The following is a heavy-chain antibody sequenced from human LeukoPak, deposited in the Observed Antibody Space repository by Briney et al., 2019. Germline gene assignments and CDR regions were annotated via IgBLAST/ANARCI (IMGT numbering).Heavy chain of an antibody. J-gene: IGHJ5*02. CDR1: GGSFSGYY. CDR3: VGRRRILPFDP. V-gene: IGHV4-34*01. CDR2: INHSGNT. D-gene: IGHD2-15*01. Sequence: KPSETLSLTCAVDGGSFSGYYWNWIRQPPLKGLEWIGEINHSGNTNYNPSLKSRVTISVDTSKNQFSLKLSSVTAADTAVYYCVGRRRILPFDPWGQGTLVTVSS.